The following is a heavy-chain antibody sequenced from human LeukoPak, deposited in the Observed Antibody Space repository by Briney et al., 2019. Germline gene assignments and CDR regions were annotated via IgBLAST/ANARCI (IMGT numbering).Heavy chain of an antibody. CDR3: ARIKGPIIVVVVTTSYAFDV. D-gene: IGHD2-15*01. CDR2: ISGSGGST. CDR1: GSTFSSYA. J-gene: IGHJ3*01. V-gene: IGHV3-23*01. Sequence: GGSLRLSCAASGSTFSSYAMTWVRRAPGKGLEWVSAISGSGGSTYYADSMKGRFTISRDNSKSTLYLQMNSLRAEDTAVYYCARIKGPIIVVVVTTSYAFDVWGQGTMVTVSS.